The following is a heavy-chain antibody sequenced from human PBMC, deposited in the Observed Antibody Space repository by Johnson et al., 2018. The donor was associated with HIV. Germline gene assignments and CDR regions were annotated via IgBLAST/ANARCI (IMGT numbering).Heavy chain of an antibody. CDR3: ARSHGSSGRGAFDI. Sequence: VQLVESGGGLAQPGGSLRLSCAASGFTFDDYGMSWVRQAPGKGLEWVSGINWNGGSTGYADSVKGRFTISRDNAKNSLYLQMNSLRAEDTALYYCARSHGSSGRGAFDIWGQGTMVTVSS. V-gene: IGHV3-20*04. CDR1: GFTFDDYG. J-gene: IGHJ3*02. D-gene: IGHD6-19*01. CDR2: INWNGGST.